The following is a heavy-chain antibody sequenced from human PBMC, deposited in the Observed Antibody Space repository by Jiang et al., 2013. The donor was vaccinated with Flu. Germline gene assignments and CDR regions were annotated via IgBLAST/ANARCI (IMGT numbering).Heavy chain of an antibody. D-gene: IGHD3-22*01. CDR2: GET. V-gene: IGHV1-24*01. Sequence: GETIYAQKFQGRVTMTEDTSTDTAYMELSSLRSEDTAVYYCATTTFIYYDSSGPAEYFQHWGQGTLVTVSS. J-gene: IGHJ1*01. CDR3: ATTTFIYYDSSGPAEYFQH.